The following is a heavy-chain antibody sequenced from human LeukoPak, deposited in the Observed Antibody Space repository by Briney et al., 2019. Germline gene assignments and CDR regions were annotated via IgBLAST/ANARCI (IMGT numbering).Heavy chain of an antibody. CDR3: ARDHYHKIHSVMVTAPDY. CDR1: GYTFTSYY. Sequence: ASVKVSCKASGYTFTSYYMHWVRQAPGEGLEWMGLINPTGGSTSYAQRFQGRVTMTRDTSTSTVYMELRSLRSEDTAVYYCARDHYHKIHSVMVTAPDYWGQGTLVIVSS. J-gene: IGHJ4*02. CDR2: INPTGGST. D-gene: IGHD2-21*02. V-gene: IGHV1-46*01.